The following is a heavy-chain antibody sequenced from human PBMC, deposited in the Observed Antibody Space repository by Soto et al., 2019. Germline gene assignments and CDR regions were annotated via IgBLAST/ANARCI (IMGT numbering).Heavy chain of an antibody. D-gene: IGHD6-13*01. CDR3: ARFLAAGTFYYYGMDV. CDR1: GDSVSSNSAA. Sequence: SQTLSLTCAISGDSVSSNSAAWNWIRQSPSRGLEWLGRTYYRSKWYNDYAVSVKSRITINPDTSKNQFSLQLNSVTPEDTAAYYCARFLAAGTFYYYGMDVWGQGTTVTVSS. V-gene: IGHV6-1*01. CDR2: TYYRSKWYN. J-gene: IGHJ6*02.